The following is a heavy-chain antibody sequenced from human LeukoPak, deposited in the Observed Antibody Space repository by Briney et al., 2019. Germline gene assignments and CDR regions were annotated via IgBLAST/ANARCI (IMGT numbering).Heavy chain of an antibody. V-gene: IGHV4-34*01. D-gene: IGHD3-10*01. Sequence: PSETLSLTCAVYGGSFSGYYWSWIRQPPGKGLEWIGSIYHNGSTYYNPSLKSRVTISVDTSKNQFSLKLSSVTAADTAVYYCARIMVDHYYYYYYMDVWGKGTTVTVSS. CDR3: ARIMVDHYYYYYYMDV. J-gene: IGHJ6*03. CDR1: GGSFSGYY. CDR2: IYHNGST.